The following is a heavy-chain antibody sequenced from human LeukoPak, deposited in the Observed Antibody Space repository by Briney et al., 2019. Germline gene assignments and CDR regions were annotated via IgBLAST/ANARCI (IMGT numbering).Heavy chain of an antibody. J-gene: IGHJ4*02. V-gene: IGHV3-21*01. CDR3: ARSPRYSRLNRG. Sequence: PGGSLRLSCATSGLTFSTYSMNWVRQAPGKGLEWVSSISSSSSYIYYADSVKGRFTISRDNAKNSLYLQMNSLRAEDTALYYCARSPRYSRLNRGWGQGTLVTVSS. CDR1: GLTFSTYS. CDR2: ISSSSSYI. D-gene: IGHD6-13*01.